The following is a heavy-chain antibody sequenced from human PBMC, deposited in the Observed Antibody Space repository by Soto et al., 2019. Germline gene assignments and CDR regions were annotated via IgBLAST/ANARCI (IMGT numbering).Heavy chain of an antibody. CDR1: GGTFSTYA. CDR2: IVPMYGST. J-gene: IGHJ6*02. V-gene: IGHV1-69*01. Sequence: QVQLVQSGAEVKKPGSSVKVSCKASGGTFSTYAISWVRQAPGQGPEWMGGIVPMYGSTDYARKFQARVTITAVRSTSTAYMELTSLRSDDTAVYYCAKTLSYYDSSPVDVWGQGTTVSVSS. D-gene: IGHD3-22*01. CDR3: AKTLSYYDSSPVDV.